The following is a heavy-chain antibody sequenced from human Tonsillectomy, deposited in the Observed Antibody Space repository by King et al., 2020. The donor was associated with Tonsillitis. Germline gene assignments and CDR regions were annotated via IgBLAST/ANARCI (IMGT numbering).Heavy chain of an antibody. D-gene: IGHD3-22*01. Sequence: VQLVDSGGGLVKPGGSLRLSCAASGFTFSDYYMSWIRQAPGKGLEWISYISSSCSTIYYADSVKGRFTISRDNAKNSLYLQMNSLRAEDTAVYYCSTLGVFYETSGYYARLTDDWGQGTLVTVSA. J-gene: IGHJ4*02. V-gene: IGHV3-11*01. CDR2: ISSSCSTI. CDR3: STLGVFYETSGYYARLTDD. CDR1: GFTFSDYY.